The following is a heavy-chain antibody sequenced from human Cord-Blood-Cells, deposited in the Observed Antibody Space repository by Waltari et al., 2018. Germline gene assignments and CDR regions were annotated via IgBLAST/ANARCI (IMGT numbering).Heavy chain of an antibody. V-gene: IGHV4-34*01. CDR3: ASRTIVVVAATLLGAFDI. D-gene: IGHD2-15*01. J-gene: IGHJ3*02. CDR1: GGSFSGYY. Sequence: QVQLQQWGAGLLKPSETLSLTCAVYGGSFSGYYWSCIRQPPGKGLEWIGEINHSGSTNYNPSLKSRVTISVDTSKNQFSLKLSSVTAADTAVYYCASRTIVVVAATLLGAFDIWGQGTMVTVSS. CDR2: INHSGST.